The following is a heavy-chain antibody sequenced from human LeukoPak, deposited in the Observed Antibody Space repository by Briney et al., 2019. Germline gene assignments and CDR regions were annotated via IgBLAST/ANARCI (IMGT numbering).Heavy chain of an antibody. CDR1: GFTFSSYE. CDR2: ISSSGSTI. Sequence: PGGSLRLSCAASGFTFSSYEMNWVRQAPGKGLEWVSYISSSGSTIYYADSVKGRFTISRDNAKNSLYLQMNSLRAEDTAVYYCAREGGYSYGSLGYWGQGTLVTVSS. J-gene: IGHJ4*02. D-gene: IGHD5-18*01. CDR3: AREGGYSYGSLGY. V-gene: IGHV3-48*03.